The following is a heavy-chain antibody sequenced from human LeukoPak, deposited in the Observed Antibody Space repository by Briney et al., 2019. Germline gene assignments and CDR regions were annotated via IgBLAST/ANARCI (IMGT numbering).Heavy chain of an antibody. D-gene: IGHD6-13*01. J-gene: IGHJ4*02. CDR3: AKDPSSSSWYADDYFDY. V-gene: IGHV3-23*01. CDR1: GFTFSSYA. Sequence: GGSLRLSCAASGFTFSSYAMSWVRQAPGKGLEWVSAISGSGGSTYYADSVKGRFTISRDNSKNTLYLQMNSLRAEDTAVYYCAKDPSSSSWYADDYFDYWGQGTLVTVSS. CDR2: ISGSGGST.